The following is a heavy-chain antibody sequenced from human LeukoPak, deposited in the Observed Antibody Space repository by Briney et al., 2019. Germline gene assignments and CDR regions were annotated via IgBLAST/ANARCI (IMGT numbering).Heavy chain of an antibody. D-gene: IGHD2-2*01. J-gene: IGHJ4*02. CDR2: IIPIFGTA. Sequence: GASVKVSCKASGGTFSSYAISWVRQAPGQGLEWMGGIIPIFGTANYAQKFQGRVTITTDESTSTAYMELSSLRSEDTAVYYCAYPSSTSEGFYYFDYWGQGTLVTVSS. CDR3: AYPSSTSEGFYYFDY. V-gene: IGHV1-69*05. CDR1: GGTFSSYA.